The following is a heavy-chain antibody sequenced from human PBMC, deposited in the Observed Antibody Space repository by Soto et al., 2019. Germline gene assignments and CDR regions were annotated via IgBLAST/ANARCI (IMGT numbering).Heavy chain of an antibody. D-gene: IGHD4-17*01. CDR2: MHHSGSI. CDR1: GDSITNNKR. V-gene: IGHV4-4*02. J-gene: IGHJ6*02. CDR3: ARDTAPSDV. Sequence: SETLSLTCTVSGDSITNNKRWSWVRQPPGKGLEWIGEMHHSGSIHYTASLKTRATISVDKSRNQFSLKLSSVTAADTAVYYCARDTAPSDVWGQGTTVTVSS.